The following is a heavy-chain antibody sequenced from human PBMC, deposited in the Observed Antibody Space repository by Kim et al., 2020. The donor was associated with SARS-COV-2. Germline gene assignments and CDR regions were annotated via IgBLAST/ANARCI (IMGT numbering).Heavy chain of an antibody. J-gene: IGHJ6*02. D-gene: IGHD2-15*01. V-gene: IGHV1-3*01. CDR2: INAGNGNT. Sequence: ASVKVSCKASGYTFTSYAMHWVRQAPGQRLEWMGWINAGNGNTKYSQKFQGRVTITRDTSESTAYMELSSLRSEDTAVYYCARDYYCSGGSCYRPYYYYYGMDVWGQGTTVTVSS. CDR1: GYTFTSYA. CDR3: ARDYYCSGGSCYRPYYYYYGMDV.